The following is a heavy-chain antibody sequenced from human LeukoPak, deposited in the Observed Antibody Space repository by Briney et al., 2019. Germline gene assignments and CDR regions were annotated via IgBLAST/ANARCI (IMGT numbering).Heavy chain of an antibody. V-gene: IGHV3-7*01. D-gene: IGHD3-22*01. J-gene: IGHJ4*02. CDR1: GFTFSRYW. Sequence: GGSLRLSCAASGFTFSRYWMTWVRQAPGKGLEWVANIKQDGSEKYYVDSVKGRITISRDNAKNSLFLQMNSLRADDTAVYYCARADSSGKIFDYWGQGTLITVSS. CDR3: ARADSSGKIFDY. CDR2: IKQDGSEK.